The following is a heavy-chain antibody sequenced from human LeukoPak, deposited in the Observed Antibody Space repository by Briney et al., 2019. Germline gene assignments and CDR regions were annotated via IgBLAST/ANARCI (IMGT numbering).Heavy chain of an antibody. CDR3: AKLGSIAVAADFDY. D-gene: IGHD6-19*01. V-gene: IGHV3-74*01. J-gene: IGHJ4*02. Sequence: GSLRLSCAASGFTFSSYWMHWVRQAPGKGLVWVSRINSDGSSTSYADSVKGRFTISRDNLKKTLYLQMNSLRAEDTATYYCAKLGSIAVAADFDYWGQGTLVTVSS. CDR1: GFTFSSYW. CDR2: INSDGSST.